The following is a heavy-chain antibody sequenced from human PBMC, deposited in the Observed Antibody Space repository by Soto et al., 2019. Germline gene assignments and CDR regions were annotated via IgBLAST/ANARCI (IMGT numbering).Heavy chain of an antibody. CDR3: ARGTRATQYYFYFHGMDV. CDR1: GGSINSHY. J-gene: IGHJ6*02. V-gene: IGHV4-59*11. CDR2: ISHSGTT. D-gene: IGHD3-10*01. Sequence: PSETLSLTCTVSGGSINSHYWSWIRQPPGKXLEWIGYISHSGTTSYNPSLKSRLTISLNTSKNQFSLKLRSVTAADTAVYYCARGTRATQYYFYFHGMDVWGQGTTVTSP.